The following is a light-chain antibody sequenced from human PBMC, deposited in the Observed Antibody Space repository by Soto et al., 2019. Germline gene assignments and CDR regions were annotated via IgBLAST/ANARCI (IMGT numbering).Light chain of an antibody. J-gene: IGKJ4*01. Sequence: EFVLTQSQGTLSLSPGERATLSCRSSQTVRNNYLAWYQKKPGQDPRLLIYDASSRATGIPDRFSRGVSGTEFTHTIRRLQPEDCAVYDGQQSNNWPLTFCGVTKFDIK. V-gene: IGKV3D-20*02. CDR1: QTVRNNY. CDR3: QQSNNWPLT. CDR2: DAS.